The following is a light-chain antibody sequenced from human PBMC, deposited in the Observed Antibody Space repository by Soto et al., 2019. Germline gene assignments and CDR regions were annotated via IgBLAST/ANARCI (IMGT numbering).Light chain of an antibody. V-gene: IGKV3-11*01. CDR2: DAS. J-gene: IGKJ5*01. CDR3: QQRSNWPPIT. Sequence: EIVLTQSPATLSLSPGERATLSCRASQSVSSYLAWYQQQPGQAPRLLIYDASTRATGIPARFSASGSGTDFTLTISRLEPEDFAVYYSQQRSNWPPITFGQGTRLEIK. CDR1: QSVSSY.